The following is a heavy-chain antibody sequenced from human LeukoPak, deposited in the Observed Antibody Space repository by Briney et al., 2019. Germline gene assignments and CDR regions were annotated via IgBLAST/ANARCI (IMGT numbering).Heavy chain of an antibody. Sequence: GGSLRLSCAASGFTFDDYGMSWVRHAPGKGLEWVSGINWNGGSTGYAGSVKGRFTISRDNAKNSLYLQMNSLRAEGTALYYCARDRYSSSWAAGAFDIWGQGTMVTVSS. J-gene: IGHJ3*02. CDR3: ARDRYSSSWAAGAFDI. V-gene: IGHV3-20*04. CDR2: INWNGGST. CDR1: GFTFDDYG. D-gene: IGHD6-13*01.